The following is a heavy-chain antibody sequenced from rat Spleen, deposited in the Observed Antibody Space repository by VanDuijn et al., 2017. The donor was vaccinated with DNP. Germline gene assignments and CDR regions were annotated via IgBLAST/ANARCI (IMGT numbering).Heavy chain of an antibody. V-gene: IGHV2-41*01. CDR2: IWNTGGT. D-gene: IGHD1-2*01. CDR3: ARDSGSQVMDA. CDR1: GFSLTSYN. Sequence: QVQLKESGPGLVQPSQTLSLTCTVAGFSLTSYNVHWVRQPPGKGLEWMGVIWNTGGTRYNSALKSRLSISKDTSKSQVFLKMNSQQTEYTATYYCARDSGSQVMDAWGQGASVTVSS. J-gene: IGHJ4*01.